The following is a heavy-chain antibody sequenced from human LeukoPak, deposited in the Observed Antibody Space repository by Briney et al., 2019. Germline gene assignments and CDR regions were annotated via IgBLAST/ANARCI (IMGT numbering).Heavy chain of an antibody. CDR3: ARAVAGTEGWFNS. D-gene: IGHD1-1*01. CDR1: GDSVSSDSVA. CDR2: TYYRSKWYN. Sequence: SQTLSLTCAISGDSVSSDSVAWNWIRQSPSRGLEWLGRTYYRSKWYNDYSAFVKSRIIINPDTSKNRFSLQLNSVTPEDTAVYYCARAVAGTEGWFNSWGQGTLVTVSS. J-gene: IGHJ5*01. V-gene: IGHV6-1*01.